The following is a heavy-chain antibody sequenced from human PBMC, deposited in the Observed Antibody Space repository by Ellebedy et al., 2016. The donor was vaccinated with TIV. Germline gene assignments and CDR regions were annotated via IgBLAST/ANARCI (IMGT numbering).Heavy chain of an antibody. CDR1: GFTFSTYA. J-gene: IGHJ6*02. CDR3: AKEGIAGAGTGWFYYYGMDV. V-gene: IGHV3-30-3*02. CDR2: ISDDGNTK. Sequence: GESLKISCEASGFTFSTYAMHWVRQAPGKGLEWVAVISDDGNTKYYADSVKGRFTISRDNSKNTLYLQMNSLRAKDTAVYYCAKEGIAGAGTGWFYYYGMDVWGQGTTVTVSS. D-gene: IGHD6-13*01.